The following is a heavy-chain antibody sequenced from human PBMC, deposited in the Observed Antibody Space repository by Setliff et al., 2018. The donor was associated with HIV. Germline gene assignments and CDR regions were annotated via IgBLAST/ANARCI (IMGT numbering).Heavy chain of an antibody. CDR3: ARDLPPDY. CDR2: IWYDGSNK. Sequence: GGSLRLSCAASGFTFSIYAIHWVRQAPGKGLEWVAVIWYDGSNKYYADSVKGRFTISRDNSKNTLYLQMNSLRAEDMAVYYCARDLPPDYWGQGTLVTVSS. CDR1: GFTFSIYA. V-gene: IGHV3-33*08. D-gene: IGHD2-2*01. J-gene: IGHJ4*02.